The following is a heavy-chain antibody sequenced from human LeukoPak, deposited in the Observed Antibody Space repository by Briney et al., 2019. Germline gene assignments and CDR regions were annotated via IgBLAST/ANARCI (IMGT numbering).Heavy chain of an antibody. V-gene: IGHV3-73*01. CDR3: SRSPTDYYYYNGMDF. CDR2: IRSKANSYAT. CDR1: GFTFSGSA. Sequence: GGSLRLSCAASGFTFSGSAIHWVRQASGKGLEWVGRIRSKANSYATAYAASVKGRFTMSRDDSKNTAYLQMNSLKIEDTAVYYCSRSPTDYYYYNGMDFWGQGTTVTVSS. J-gene: IGHJ6*02.